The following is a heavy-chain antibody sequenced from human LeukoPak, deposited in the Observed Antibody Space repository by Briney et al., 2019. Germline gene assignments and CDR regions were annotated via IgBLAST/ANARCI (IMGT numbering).Heavy chain of an antibody. CDR2: IYPGGST. CDR3: AKNRGAGSHYYYHMNV. D-gene: IGHD1-26*01. CDR1: GFSVTRTY. V-gene: IGHV3-53*01. J-gene: IGHJ6*03. Sequence: GGSLRLSCAASGFSVTRTYMSWVRQAPGKGLEWVSVIYPGGSTYYADSVKGRFTISRDNSKNTLYLQMNSLRAEDTAVYYCAKNRGAGSHYYYHMNVWGKGTTVTVSS.